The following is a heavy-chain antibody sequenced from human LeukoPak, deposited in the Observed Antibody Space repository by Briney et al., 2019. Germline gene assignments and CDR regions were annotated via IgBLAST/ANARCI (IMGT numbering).Heavy chain of an antibody. D-gene: IGHD3-16*02. V-gene: IGHV3-23*01. J-gene: IGHJ5*02. CDR1: AFTFTTYH. CDR2: ISPRGDFT. CDR3: AQDRAIAGS. Sequence: GGSLRLSCVASAFTFTTYHMSWVRQAPGKGLAWVSTISPRGDFTYYADSVRGRFTISRDNSKNTLFLQMDSLRADDTAVYFCAQDRAIAGSWGQGVLVTVSS.